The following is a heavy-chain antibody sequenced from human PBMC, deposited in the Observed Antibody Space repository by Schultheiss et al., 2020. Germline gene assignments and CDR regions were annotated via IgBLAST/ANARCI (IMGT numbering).Heavy chain of an antibody. Sequence: SQTLSLTCTVSGGSISSGGYYWSWIRQHPGKGLEWIGEINHSGSTNYNPSLKSRVTISVDTSKNQFSLRLSSVTAADAAVYYCARGGSWFLTTFDSWGQGTLVTVSS. D-gene: IGHD1-26*01. CDR1: GGSISSGGYY. V-gene: IGHV4-31*02. J-gene: IGHJ4*02. CDR2: INHSGST. CDR3: ARGGSWFLTTFDS.